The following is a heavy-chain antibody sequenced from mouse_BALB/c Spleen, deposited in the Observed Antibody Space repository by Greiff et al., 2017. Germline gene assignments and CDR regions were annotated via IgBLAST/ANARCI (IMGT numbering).Heavy chain of an antibody. CDR2: ISYDGSN. J-gene: IGHJ4*01. CDR3: AREGDGPGYYAMDY. CDR1: GYSITSGYY. D-gene: IGHD2-3*01. Sequence: EVKLMESGPGLVKPSQSLSLTCSVTGYSITSGYYWNWIRQFPGNKLEWMGYISYDGSNNYNPSLKNRISITRDTSKNQFFLKLNSVTTEDTATYYCAREGDGPGYYAMDYWGQGTSVTVSS. V-gene: IGHV3-6*02.